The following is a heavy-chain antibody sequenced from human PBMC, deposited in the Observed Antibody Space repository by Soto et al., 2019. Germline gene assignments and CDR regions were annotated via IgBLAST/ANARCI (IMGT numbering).Heavy chain of an antibody. V-gene: IGHV3-23*01. CDR3: AKHFVNGEVDY. J-gene: IGHJ4*02. CDR1: GFTFSSYA. Sequence: EVQLLESGGGLVQPGGSLRLSCAASGFTFSSYAMSWVRQAPGKGLEWVSIISGSGGSTFYADSVKGRFTISRDNSKNTLYLHMNSLTAEDTAVYYCAKHFVNGEVDYWGQGTLVTVSS. D-gene: IGHD3-10*01. CDR2: ISGSGGST.